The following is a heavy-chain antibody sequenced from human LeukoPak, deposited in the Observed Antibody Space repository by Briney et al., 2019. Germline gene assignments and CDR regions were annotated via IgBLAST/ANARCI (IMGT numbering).Heavy chain of an antibody. CDR1: GFTFSSYG. CDR3: TTLWELLYFDY. V-gene: IGHV3-15*01. J-gene: IGHJ4*02. CDR2: IKSKTDGGTT. Sequence: GGSLRLSCAASGFTFSSYGMHWVRQAPGKGLEWVGRIKSKTDGGTTDYAAPVKGRFTISRDDSKNTLYLQMNSLKTEDTAVYYCTTLWELLYFDYWGQGTLVTVSS. D-gene: IGHD1-26*01.